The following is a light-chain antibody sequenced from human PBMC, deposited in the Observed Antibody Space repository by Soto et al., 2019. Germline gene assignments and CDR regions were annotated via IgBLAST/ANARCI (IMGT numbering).Light chain of an antibody. Sequence: DIQVTQSPPTLSASAGDRVTITCRASQTISTWMAWYQQKPGEAPKLLVYDASTLQSGVASRFSGSGSGTEFTLTISSLQPDDFATYYCQQYNSYSVTFGQGTKVDI. CDR1: QTISTW. CDR2: DAS. J-gene: IGKJ1*01. CDR3: QQYNSYSVT. V-gene: IGKV1-5*01.